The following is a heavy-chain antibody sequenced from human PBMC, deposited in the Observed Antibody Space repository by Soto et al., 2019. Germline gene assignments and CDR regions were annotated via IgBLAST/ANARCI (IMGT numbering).Heavy chain of an antibody. D-gene: IGHD5-12*01. CDR3: ASLVATSQTSAFDI. Sequence: EVQLVESGGGLVQPGGSLRLSCTASGFTVSSNYMSWVRQAPGKGLEWVSVIYSGGSTYYADSVKGRFTISRDNSKNTLYLQMHSMRAEDTAVYYCASLVATSQTSAFDIWGQGTMVTVSS. CDR1: GFTVSSNY. CDR2: IYSGGST. J-gene: IGHJ3*02. V-gene: IGHV3-66*01.